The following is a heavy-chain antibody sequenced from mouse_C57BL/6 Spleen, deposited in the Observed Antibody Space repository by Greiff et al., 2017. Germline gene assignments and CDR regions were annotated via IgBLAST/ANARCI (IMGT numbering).Heavy chain of an antibody. CDR1: GYAFSSYW. Sequence: QVQLQQSGAELVKPGASVKISCKASGYAFSSYWMNWVKQRPGKGLEWIGQIYPGDGDTNDNGKFKGKATLTADKSSSTAYMQLSSLTSEDSAVYFCARGVVAQGFAYWGQGTLVTVSA. CDR2: IYPGDGDT. D-gene: IGHD1-1*01. J-gene: IGHJ3*01. V-gene: IGHV1-80*01. CDR3: ARGVVAQGFAY.